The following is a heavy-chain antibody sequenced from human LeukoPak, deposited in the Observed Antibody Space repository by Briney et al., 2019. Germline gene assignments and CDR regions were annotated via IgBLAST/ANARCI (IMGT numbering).Heavy chain of an antibody. CDR2: IHSRGATT. Sequence: GGSLRLSCAASGFTFSHYAMSWVRQAPGKGLEWVSGIHSRGATTYHAESVKGRFTVSRDNSENTLYLQMSSLRPEDTAVYYCAKATYSSSSRHFDYWGQGTLVTVSS. V-gene: IGHV3-23*01. CDR3: AKATYSSSSRHFDY. CDR1: GFTFSHYA. J-gene: IGHJ4*02. D-gene: IGHD6-6*01.